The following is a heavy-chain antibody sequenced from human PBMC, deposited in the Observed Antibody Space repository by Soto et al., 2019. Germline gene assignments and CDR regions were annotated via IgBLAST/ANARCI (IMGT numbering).Heavy chain of an antibody. CDR3: AREAKTGFSFDY. Sequence: ASVKVSCKASGYTFTGYYLHWVRQAPGQGLEWMGWINPNSGGTNYAQKFQGWVTMTRDTSISTAYMELGRLRSDDTAVYYCAREAKTGFSFDYWGQGTLVTVSS. CDR2: INPNSGGT. V-gene: IGHV1-2*04. J-gene: IGHJ4*02. CDR1: GYTFTGYY. D-gene: IGHD2-15*01.